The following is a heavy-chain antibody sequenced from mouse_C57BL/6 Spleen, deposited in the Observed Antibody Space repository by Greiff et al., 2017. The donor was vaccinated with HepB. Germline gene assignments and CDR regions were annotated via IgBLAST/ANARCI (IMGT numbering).Heavy chain of an antibody. CDR2: ISDGGSYT. CDR3: ARQTTVVAHYYAMDY. D-gene: IGHD1-1*01. CDR1: GFPFSSYA. V-gene: IGHV5-4*03. Sequence: EVMLVESGGGLVKPGGSLKLSCAASGFPFSSYAMSWVRQTPEKRLEWVATISDGGSYTYYPDNVKGRFTISRDNAKNNLYLQMSHLKSEDTAMYYCARQTTVVAHYYAMDYWGQGTSVTVSS. J-gene: IGHJ4*01.